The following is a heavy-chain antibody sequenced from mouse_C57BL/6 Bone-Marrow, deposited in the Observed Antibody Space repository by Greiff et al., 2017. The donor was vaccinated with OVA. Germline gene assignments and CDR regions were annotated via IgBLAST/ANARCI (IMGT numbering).Heavy chain of an antibody. Sequence: QVQLQQSGAELVKPGASVKLSCKASGYTFTSYWMHWVKQRPGRGLEWIGRIDPNSGGTKYNEKFKSKATLTVDKPSSTAYMQLRSLTSEDSAVYYCARGALLLGLRRGSYYAMGYWGKGTTVTVSS. J-gene: IGHJ4*01. D-gene: IGHD2-2*01. CDR3: ARGALLLGLRRGSYYAMGY. V-gene: IGHV1-72*01. CDR2: IDPNSGGT. CDR1: GYTFTSYW.